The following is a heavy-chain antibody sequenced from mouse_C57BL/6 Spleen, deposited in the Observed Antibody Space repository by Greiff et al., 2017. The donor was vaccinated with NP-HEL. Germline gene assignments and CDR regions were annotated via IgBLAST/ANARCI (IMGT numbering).Heavy chain of an antibody. Sequence: DVQLQESGPGLVKPSQSLSLTCSVTGYSITSGYYWNWIRQFPGNKLEWMGYISYDGSNNYNPSLKNRISITRDTSKNQFFLKLNSVTTEDTATYYCAADYYGSAPMDYWGQGTSVTVSS. CDR3: AADYYGSAPMDY. D-gene: IGHD1-1*01. V-gene: IGHV3-6*01. CDR1: GYSITSGYY. CDR2: ISYDGSN. J-gene: IGHJ4*01.